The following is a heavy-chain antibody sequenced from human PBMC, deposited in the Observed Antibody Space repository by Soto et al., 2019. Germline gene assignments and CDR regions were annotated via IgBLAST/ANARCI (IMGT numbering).Heavy chain of an antibody. D-gene: IGHD6-6*01. CDR1: GGSISSYY. Sequence: SETLSLTCTVSGGSISSYYWSWIRQPAGKGLEWIGSIYYSGSTYYNPSLKSRVTISVDTSKNQFSLKLSSVTAADTAVYYCARQPSSIAARPSRFDPWGQGTLVTVSS. V-gene: IGHV4-59*05. CDR2: IYYSGST. J-gene: IGHJ5*02. CDR3: ARQPSSIAARPSRFDP.